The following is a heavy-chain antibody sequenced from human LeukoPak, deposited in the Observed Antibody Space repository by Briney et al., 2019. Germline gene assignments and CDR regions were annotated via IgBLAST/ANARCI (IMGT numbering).Heavy chain of an antibody. D-gene: IGHD1-20*01. CDR2: INPNSGDT. J-gene: IGHJ3*02. Sequence: GASVKVSCKASGYTFTGYHMHWVRQAPGQGLEWMGRINPNSGDTNYAQKFQGRVTMTRDTSISTAYMELSRLRSDDTAVYYCARGGITGTTRGPTRLNDAFDIWGQGTMVTVSS. V-gene: IGHV1-2*06. CDR3: ARGGITGTTRGPTRLNDAFDI. CDR1: GYTFTGYH.